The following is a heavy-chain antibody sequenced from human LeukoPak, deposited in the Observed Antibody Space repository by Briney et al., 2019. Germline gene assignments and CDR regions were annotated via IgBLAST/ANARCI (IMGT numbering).Heavy chain of an antibody. D-gene: IGHD7-27*01. V-gene: IGHV4-34*01. Sequence: SETLSLTCAVYGGSFSGYYWSWIRQPPGKGLEWIGEINHSGSTNYNPSLKSRVTIPADTSQNQFSLKLSSVTAADTAVYYCASRKLGNDYWGQGTLVTVSS. CDR2: INHSGST. CDR1: GGSFSGYY. J-gene: IGHJ4*02. CDR3: ASRKLGNDY.